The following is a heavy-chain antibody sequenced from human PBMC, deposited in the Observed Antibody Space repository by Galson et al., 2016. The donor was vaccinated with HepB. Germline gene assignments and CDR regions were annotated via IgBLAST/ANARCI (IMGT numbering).Heavy chain of an antibody. CDR3: ARLTMGRGVILYYGMDV. CDR2: ISGSSSVI. CDR1: GFTFSTYV. Sequence: LRLPTSSSGFTFSTYVMNWIRQAPGKDLTWVSYISGSSSVIYYAESVKGRFTISRDNAKNSVYLKMNRLRDEDTALYYCARLTMGRGVILYYGMDVWGQGTTVTVSS. V-gene: IGHV3-48*02. D-gene: IGHD3-10*01. J-gene: IGHJ6*02.